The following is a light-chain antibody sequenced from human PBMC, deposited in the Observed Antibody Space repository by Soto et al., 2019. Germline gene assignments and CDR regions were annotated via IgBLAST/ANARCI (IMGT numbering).Light chain of an antibody. J-gene: IGKJ1*01. Sequence: EIVLTQSPATLSLSPGERATLSCRASQSVSSYLAWYQQKPGQAPRLLMYEASNRATGIPARFSGSGSGTDFTLTISSLQSEDFAVYYCHHYNNWPRTFGQGTKVDIK. CDR2: EAS. V-gene: IGKV3-11*01. CDR1: QSVSSY. CDR3: HHYNNWPRT.